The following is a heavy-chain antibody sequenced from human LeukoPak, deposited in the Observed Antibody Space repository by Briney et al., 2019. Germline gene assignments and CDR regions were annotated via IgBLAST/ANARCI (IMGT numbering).Heavy chain of an antibody. D-gene: IGHD1-26*01. Sequence: GGSLRLSCAASGFTVSSNYMSWVRQAPGKGPEWVSVIYSGGSTYYADSVKGRFTISRDNSKNTLYLQMNSLRAEDAAVYYCARDREEYSGIYRYWGQGTLVTVSS. CDR3: ARDREEYSGIYRY. CDR2: IYSGGST. J-gene: IGHJ4*02. CDR1: GFTVSSNY. V-gene: IGHV3-53*01.